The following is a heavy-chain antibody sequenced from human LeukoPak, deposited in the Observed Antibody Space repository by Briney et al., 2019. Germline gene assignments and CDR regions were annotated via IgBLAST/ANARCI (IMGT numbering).Heavy chain of an antibody. CDR1: GFTFSSYA. D-gene: IGHD5-24*01. CDR3: ARDHMATIREYFDH. V-gene: IGHV3-7*01. J-gene: IGHJ4*02. CDR2: IKQDGSEK. Sequence: GGSLRLSCAASGFTFSSYAMSWVRQAPGKGLEWVANIKQDGSEKYYVDSVKGRFTISRDNAKNSLYLQMNSLRAEDTAVYYCARDHMATIREYFDHWGQGTLVTVSS.